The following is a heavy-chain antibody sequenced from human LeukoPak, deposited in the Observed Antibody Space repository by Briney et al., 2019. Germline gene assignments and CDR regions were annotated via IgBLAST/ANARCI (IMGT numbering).Heavy chain of an antibody. D-gene: IGHD3-9*01. Sequence: PGGSLRLSCAASGFTFSNAWMNWVRQAPGKGLEWVSSISSSSSYIYYADSVKGRFTISRDNAKNSLYLQMNSLRAEDTAVYYCARRRILRYVGDYYYYYMDVWGKGTTVTVSS. CDR3: ARRRILRYVGDYYYYYMDV. CDR2: ISSSSSYI. J-gene: IGHJ6*03. V-gene: IGHV3-21*01. CDR1: GFTFSNAW.